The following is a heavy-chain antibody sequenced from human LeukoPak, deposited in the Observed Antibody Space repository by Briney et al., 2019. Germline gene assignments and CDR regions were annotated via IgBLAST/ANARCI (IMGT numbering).Heavy chain of an antibody. J-gene: IGHJ4*02. CDR1: GFTFSSYG. V-gene: IGHV3-30*02. CDR3: AKDRESSSWPPTPQFDY. CDR2: IRYDGSNK. Sequence: GRSLRLSCAASGFTFSSYGMHWVRQAPGKGLEWVAFIRYDGSNKYYADSVKGRFTISRDNSKNTLYLQMNSLRAEDTAVYYCAKDRESSSWPPTPQFDYWGQGTLVTVSS. D-gene: IGHD6-13*01.